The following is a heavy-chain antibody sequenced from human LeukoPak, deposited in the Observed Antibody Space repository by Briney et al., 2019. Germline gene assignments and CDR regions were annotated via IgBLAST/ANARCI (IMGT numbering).Heavy chain of an antibody. CDR2: IRYDGSNK. CDR3: ARDGRSVSSDAFDI. V-gene: IGHV3-30*02. Sequence: PGGSLRLSCAASGFTFSSYGMHWVRQAPGKGLEWVAFIRYDGSNKFYADSVKGRFTISRDNSKNTLYLQMNSLRAEDTAVYYCARDGRSVSSDAFDIWGQGTMVTVSS. D-gene: IGHD2-8*01. J-gene: IGHJ3*02. CDR1: GFTFSSYG.